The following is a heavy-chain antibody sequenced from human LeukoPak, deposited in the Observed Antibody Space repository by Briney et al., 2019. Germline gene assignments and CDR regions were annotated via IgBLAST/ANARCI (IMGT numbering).Heavy chain of an antibody. Sequence: GASVKVSCKASGYTFTSYAMHWVRQAPGQRLEGMGWINAGNGNTKYSQKFQGRVTITRDTSASTAYMELSSLRSEDTAVYYCARDKSYYYGMDVWGKGTTVTVSS. CDR2: INAGNGNT. J-gene: IGHJ6*04. V-gene: IGHV1-3*01. CDR1: GYTFTSYA. CDR3: ARDKSYYYGMDV.